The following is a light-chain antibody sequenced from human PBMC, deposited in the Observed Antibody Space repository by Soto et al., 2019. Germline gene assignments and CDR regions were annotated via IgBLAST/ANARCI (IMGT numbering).Light chain of an antibody. CDR1: QSVSSY. CDR3: QQYDKWPWT. V-gene: IGKV3-15*01. J-gene: IGKJ1*01. CDR2: DAS. Sequence: EIVLTQSPATLSFCPWEIATLSCRASQSVSSYLAWYQQKPGQAPRLLIYDASNRVTGIPARFSGSGSGTEFTLTISSLQSEDFALYYCQQYDKWPWTFGQGTKVDIK.